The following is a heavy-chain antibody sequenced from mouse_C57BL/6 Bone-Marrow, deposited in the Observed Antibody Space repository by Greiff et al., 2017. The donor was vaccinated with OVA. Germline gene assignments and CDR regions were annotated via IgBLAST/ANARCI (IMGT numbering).Heavy chain of an antibody. CDR1: GYTFTSYD. CDR3: ARGGDWDYFDY. CDR2: IYPRDGST. V-gene: IGHV1-85*01. J-gene: IGHJ2*01. D-gene: IGHD4-1*01. Sequence: QVHVKQSGPELVKPGASVKLSCKASGYTFTSYDINWVKQRPGQGLEWIGWIYPRDGSTKYNEKFKGKATLTVDTSSSTAYMELHSLTSEDSAVYFCARGGDWDYFDYWGQGTTLTVSS.